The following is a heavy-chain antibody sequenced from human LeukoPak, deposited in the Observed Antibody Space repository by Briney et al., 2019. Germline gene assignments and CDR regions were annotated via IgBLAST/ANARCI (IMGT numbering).Heavy chain of an antibody. CDR3: ARGPIVGTTNKGAFDV. Sequence: PGGSLRLSCAASGFTFSNYAMSWVRQAPGKGLEWVSTITKSAASTYYADSVKGRFTISRDNSKNTLYLQMSSLRVEDTAVYYCARGPIVGTTNKGAFDVWGQGTMVTVSS. J-gene: IGHJ3*01. CDR2: ITKSAAST. CDR1: GFTFSNYA. D-gene: IGHD1-26*01. V-gene: IGHV3-23*01.